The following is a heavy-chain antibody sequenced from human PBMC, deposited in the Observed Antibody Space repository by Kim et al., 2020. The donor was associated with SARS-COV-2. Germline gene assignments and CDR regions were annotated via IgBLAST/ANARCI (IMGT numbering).Heavy chain of an antibody. D-gene: IGHD5-12*01. CDR1: GGSISSGGYY. CDR3: ATAGDGYNYDY. CDR2: IYYSGTT. Sequence: SETLSLTCTVSGGSISSGGYYWSWIRQHPGEGLEWIGYIYYSGTTYYNASLKSRVTISVDTSKNEFSLKLTPVTAADTAVYYCATAGDGYNYDYWGQGTLVTVSS. J-gene: IGHJ4*02. V-gene: IGHV4-31*03.